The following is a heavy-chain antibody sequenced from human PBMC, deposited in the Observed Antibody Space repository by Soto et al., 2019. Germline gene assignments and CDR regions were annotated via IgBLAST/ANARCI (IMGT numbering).Heavy chain of an antibody. CDR1: GFTFNNYW. J-gene: IGHJ4*02. CDR3: ARGGLGSYYFDY. CDR2: IKYDATST. Sequence: EVQLVESGGGLFQPGGSLRLSCAASGFTFNNYWIHWVRQAPGKGLVWVSRIKYDATSTNYADSGKGRFSISRDNAKNTVFLQMSSLRGYDTAVYYFARGGLGSYYFDYWGQGTLVTVSS. V-gene: IGHV3-74*01. D-gene: IGHD3-16*01.